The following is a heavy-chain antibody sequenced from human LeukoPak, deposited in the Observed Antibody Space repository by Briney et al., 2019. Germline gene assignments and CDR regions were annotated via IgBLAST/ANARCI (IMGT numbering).Heavy chain of an antibody. V-gene: IGHV7-4-1*02. CDR3: ARESAPFWSGYYSPHYFDY. CDR2: INTNTGNP. CDR1: GYTFTSYA. D-gene: IGHD3-3*01. Sequence: VASVKVSCKASGYTFTSYAMNWVRQAPGQGLEWMGWINTNTGNPTYAQGFTGRFVFSLDTSASTAYLQISSLKAEDTAVYYCARESAPFWSGYYSPHYFDYWGQGTLVTVSS. J-gene: IGHJ4*02.